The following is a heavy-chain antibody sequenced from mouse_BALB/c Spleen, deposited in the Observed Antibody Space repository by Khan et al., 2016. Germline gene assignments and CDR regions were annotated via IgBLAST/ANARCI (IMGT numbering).Heavy chain of an antibody. CDR2: VRDKANGYST. CDR1: GFSFTAYD. V-gene: IGHV7-3*02. J-gene: IGHJ1*01. Sequence: EVELVESGGGLVQPGGSLRFSCTTSGFSFTAYDMSWVRQPPGEALEWLGFVRDKANGYSTEYSAAIQVRFTISRDNSQSILYLQIHTPRAKVAATYYRSSELNNSDGRSLDIRGPRTTVSV. D-gene: IGHD2-12*01. CDR3: SSELNNSDGRSLDI.